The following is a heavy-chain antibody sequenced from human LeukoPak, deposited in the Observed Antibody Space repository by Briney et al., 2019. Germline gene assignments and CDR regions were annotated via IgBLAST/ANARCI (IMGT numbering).Heavy chain of an antibody. Sequence: PSETLSLTCTVSGYSISSGYYWGWIRQPPGKGLEWIGSIYHSGSTYYNPSLKSRVTISVDTSKNQFSLKLSSVTAADTAVYYCARLLPYGNWGQGTLVTVSS. CDR2: IYHSGST. V-gene: IGHV4-38-2*02. CDR3: ARLLPYGN. D-gene: IGHD1-1*01. J-gene: IGHJ1*01. CDR1: GYSISSGYY.